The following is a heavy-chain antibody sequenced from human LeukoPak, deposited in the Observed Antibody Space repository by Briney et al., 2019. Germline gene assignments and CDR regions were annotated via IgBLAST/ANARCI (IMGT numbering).Heavy chain of an antibody. CDR2: IYHSGST. Sequence: SGTLSLTCAVSGGSISSSNWWSWVRQPPGKGLEWIGEIYHSGSTNYNPSLKSRVTISLDKPKNQFSLKLSSVTAADTAVYFCARGDSRVSSSSSSVWGQGTLVTVSS. J-gene: IGHJ4*02. V-gene: IGHV4-4*02. D-gene: IGHD2-2*01. CDR1: GGSISSSNW. CDR3: ARGDSRVSSSSSSV.